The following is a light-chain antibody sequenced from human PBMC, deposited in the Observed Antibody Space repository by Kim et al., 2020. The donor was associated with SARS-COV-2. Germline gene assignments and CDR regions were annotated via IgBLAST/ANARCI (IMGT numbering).Light chain of an antibody. CDR2: RDS. V-gene: IGLV3-1*01. Sequence: SVSPGQTARLPCSWDDLYDKYVAWYQQRPGQSPVLVIYRDSERHSGIPERFSGSNSGNTATLTISGTQAIDESAYYCQAWDSGAIIFGGGTQLTVL. CDR1: DLYDKY. CDR3: QAWDSGAII. J-gene: IGLJ2*01.